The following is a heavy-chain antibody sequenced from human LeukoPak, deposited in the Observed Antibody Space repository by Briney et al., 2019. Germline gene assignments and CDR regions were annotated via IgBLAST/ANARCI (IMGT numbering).Heavy chain of an antibody. J-gene: IGHJ4*02. Sequence: PGGSLRLSCAASGFTFDDYAMHWVRQAPGKGLEWVSGISWNSGSIGYADSVKGRFTISRDNAKNSLYLQMNSLRAEDMALYYCAKEKAAAGLRGFDYWGQGTLVTVSS. D-gene: IGHD6-13*01. CDR1: GFTFDDYA. V-gene: IGHV3-9*03. CDR2: ISWNSGSI. CDR3: AKEKAAAGLRGFDY.